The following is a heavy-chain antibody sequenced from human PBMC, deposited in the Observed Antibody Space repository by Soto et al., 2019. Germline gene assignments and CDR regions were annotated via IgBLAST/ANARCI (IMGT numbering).Heavy chain of an antibody. D-gene: IGHD3-10*01. V-gene: IGHV1-24*01. CDR2: FDPEDGET. CDR1: GYTLTELS. CDR3: STGIYYYGSGSYYNAWFDP. Sequence: ASVKVSCKVSGYTLTELSMHWVRQAPGKGLEWMGGFDPEDGETIYAQKFQGRVTMTEDTSSDTAFMELSSLRFEDTAVYFFSTGIYYYGSGSYYNAWFDPWGQGTLVTVSS. J-gene: IGHJ5*02.